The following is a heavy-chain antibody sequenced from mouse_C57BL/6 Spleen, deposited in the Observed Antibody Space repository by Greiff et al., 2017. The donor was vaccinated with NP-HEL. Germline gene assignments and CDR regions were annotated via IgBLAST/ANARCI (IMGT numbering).Heavy chain of an antibody. Sequence: QVQLQQPGAELVKPGASVKLSCKASGYNFTSYWMHWVKQRPGHGLEWIGMIHPNSGSTNYNEKFKGKATLTEDKSSSTAYLQLSSLTSEDSAVYYCTREDYWDYYYWGKGPTLSVYS. D-gene: IGHD4-1*01. J-gene: IGHJ2*01. CDR3: TREDYWDYYY. V-gene: IGHV1-64*01. CDR2: IHPNSGST. CDR1: GYNFTSYW.